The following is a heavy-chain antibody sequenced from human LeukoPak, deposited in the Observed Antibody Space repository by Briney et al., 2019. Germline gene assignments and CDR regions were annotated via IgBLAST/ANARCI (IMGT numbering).Heavy chain of an antibody. J-gene: IGHJ4*02. CDR1: SGSISSTSYY. V-gene: IGHV4-39*07. Sequence: SETLSLTCTVSSGSISSTSYYWGWVRQPPGMGLEWIGSMYYSGSTYYNPSLKSRVTISVDTSKSQFSLKRSSVTAADTAVYYCAREMRSPRGGFDYWDQGTLVTVSS. CDR3: AREMRSPRGGFDY. CDR2: MYYSGST. D-gene: IGHD3-10*01.